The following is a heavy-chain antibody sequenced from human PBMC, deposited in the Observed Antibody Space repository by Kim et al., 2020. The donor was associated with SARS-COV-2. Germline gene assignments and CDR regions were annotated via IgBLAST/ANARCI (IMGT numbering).Heavy chain of an antibody. CDR1: GGSFSGYY. CDR2: INHSGST. D-gene: IGHD3-10*01. J-gene: IGHJ6*02. Sequence: SETLSRTCAVYGGSFSGYYWSWIRQPPGKGLEWIGEINHSGSTNYNPSLKSRVTISVDTSKNQFSLNLSSVTAADTAVYYCARFQGDGSGSYNYYYYYGMDVWGQGTTVTVSS. CDR3: ARFQGDGSGSYNYYYYYGMDV. V-gene: IGHV4-34*01.